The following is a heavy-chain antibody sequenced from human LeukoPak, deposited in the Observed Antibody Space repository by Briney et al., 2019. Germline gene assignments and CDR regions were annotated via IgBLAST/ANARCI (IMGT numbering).Heavy chain of an antibody. CDR2: INHSGST. D-gene: IGHD1-14*01. CDR3: ARSAIGDRSWLDP. J-gene: IGHJ5*02. V-gene: IGHV4-34*01. Sequence: SETLSLTCAVYGGSFSGYYWSWIRQPPGKGLEWIGEINHSGSTNYNPSLKSRVTISVDTSKNQFSLKLSSVTAADTAIYYCARSAIGDRSWLDPWGQGILVTVSS. CDR1: GGSFSGYY.